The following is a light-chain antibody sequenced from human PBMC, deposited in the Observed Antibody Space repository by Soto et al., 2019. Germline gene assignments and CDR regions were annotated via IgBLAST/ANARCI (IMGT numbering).Light chain of an antibody. V-gene: IGKV1-5*01. CDR2: HAS. J-gene: IGKJ1*01. Sequence: DIQMTQSPSTLSGSVGDRVTITCRASQTISSWLAWYQQKPGTAPKVLIYHASNLQSGVPSRFSGSGSGTEFTLTISSLQPDDFATYYCQQYNSYSRTFGQGTKVDIK. CDR1: QTISSW. CDR3: QQYNSYSRT.